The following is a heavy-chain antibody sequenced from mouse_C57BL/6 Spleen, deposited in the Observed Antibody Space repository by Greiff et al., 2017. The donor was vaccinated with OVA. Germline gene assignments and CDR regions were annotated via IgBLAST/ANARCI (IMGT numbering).Heavy chain of an antibody. CDR3: TRYPYYYGSRDWYFDV. CDR2: IDPETGGT. V-gene: IGHV1-15*01. CDR1: GYTFTDYE. Sequence: QVQLQQSGAELVRPGASVTLSCKASGYTFTDYEMHWVKQTPVHGLEWIGAIDPETGGTAYNQKFKGKAILTSDKSSSTDNVELRSLTSEDSAVYYGTRYPYYYGSRDWYFDVWGTGTTVTVSS. J-gene: IGHJ1*03. D-gene: IGHD1-1*01.